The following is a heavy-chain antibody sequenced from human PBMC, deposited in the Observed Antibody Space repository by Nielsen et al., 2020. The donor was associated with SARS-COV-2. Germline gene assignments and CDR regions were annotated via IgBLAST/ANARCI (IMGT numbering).Heavy chain of an antibody. J-gene: IGHJ6*03. CDR2: MNPNSGNT. Sequence: ASVKVSCKASGYTFTSYDINWVRQATGQGLEWMGWMNPNSGNTGYAQKFQGRVTMTRNTSISTAYMELSSLRSEDTAVYYCAREGSGVVPGPLGIGMWYLYYYMDVWGKGTTVTVSS. CDR1: GYTFTSYD. D-gene: IGHD2-2*01. CDR3: AREGSGVVPGPLGIGMWYLYYYMDV. V-gene: IGHV1-8*01.